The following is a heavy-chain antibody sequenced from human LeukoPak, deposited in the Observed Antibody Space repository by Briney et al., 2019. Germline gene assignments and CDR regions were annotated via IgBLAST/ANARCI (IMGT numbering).Heavy chain of an antibody. J-gene: IGHJ3*02. V-gene: IGHV3-30*03. D-gene: IGHD2-2*01. CDR2: ISYDGSNK. CDR1: GFTFSSYG. CDR3: ASSPIVVVPAAKDDDAFDI. Sequence: GGSLRLSCAASGFTFSSYGMHWVRQAPGKGLEWVAVISYDGSNKYYADSVKGRFTISRDNSKNTLYLQMNSLRAEDTAVYYCASSPIVVVPAAKDDDAFDIWGQGTMVTVSS.